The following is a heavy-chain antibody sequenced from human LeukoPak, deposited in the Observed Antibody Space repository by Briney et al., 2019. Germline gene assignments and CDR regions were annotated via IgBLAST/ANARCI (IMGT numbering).Heavy chain of an antibody. CDR2: IIPIFGTA. D-gene: IGHD2-2*01. J-gene: IGHJ5*02. CDR1: GGTFSSYA. V-gene: IGHV1-69*05. CDR3: ARDPRGLGYCSSTSCYSSFDP. Sequence: SVKVSCKASGGTFSSYATSWVRQAPGQGLEWMGGIIPIFGTANYAQKFQGRVTITTDESTSTAYMELSSLRSEDTAVYYCARDPRGLGYCSSTSCYSSFDPWGQGTLVTVSS.